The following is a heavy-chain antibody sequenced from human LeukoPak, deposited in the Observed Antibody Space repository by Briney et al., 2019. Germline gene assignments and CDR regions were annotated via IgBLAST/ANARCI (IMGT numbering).Heavy chain of an antibody. D-gene: IGHD6-13*01. Sequence: SETLSLTCAVYGGSFSGYYWSWIRQPPGKGLEWIGEINHSGSTNYNPSLKSRVTISVDTSKNQFSLKLSSVTAADTAVYYCARGGHSSSWYLPTWGQGTLVTVSS. CDR2: INHSGST. J-gene: IGHJ5*02. CDR3: ARGGHSSSWYLPT. CDR1: GGSFSGYY. V-gene: IGHV4-34*01.